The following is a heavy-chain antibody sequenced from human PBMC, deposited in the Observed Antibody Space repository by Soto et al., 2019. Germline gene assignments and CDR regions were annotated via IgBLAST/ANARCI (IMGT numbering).Heavy chain of an antibody. CDR3: ARHTPAISISDH. Sequence: PPGKGLEWIGYIYYSGSTYYNPSLKSRVTISVDTSKNQFSLKLSSVTAADTAVYYCARHTPAISISDHWGQGTLVTVSS. D-gene: IGHD2-15*01. V-gene: IGHV4-30-4*01. CDR2: IYYSGST. J-gene: IGHJ4*02.